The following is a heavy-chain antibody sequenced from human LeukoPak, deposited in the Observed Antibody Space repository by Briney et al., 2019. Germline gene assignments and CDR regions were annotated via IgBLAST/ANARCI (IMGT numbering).Heavy chain of an antibody. V-gene: IGHV1-69*05. CDR3: ARAANEKGSSAELYY. CDR2: IIPIFGTA. D-gene: IGHD1-1*01. J-gene: IGHJ4*02. Sequence: SVKVSCEASRGTFSSYAISWVRQAPGQGLEWMGGIIPIFGTADYAQKFQGRVTITTDESTSTAYMELSSLRSEDTAVYYCARAANEKGSSAELYYWGQGTLVTVSS. CDR1: RGTFSSYA.